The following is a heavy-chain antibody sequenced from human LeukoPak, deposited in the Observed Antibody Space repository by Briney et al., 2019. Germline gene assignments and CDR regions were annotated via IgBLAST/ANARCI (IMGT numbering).Heavy chain of an antibody. CDR2: INGKRGDT. CDR1: GFTFTDHY. Sequence: ASVKVSCKASGFTFTDHYMHWVRQAPGQGLEWMGWINGKRGDTNYAQNFQDRVTMTRDTSTSTVYMELSRLTVDDTAVYYCARNHDWGVDYWGQGTLVTVSS. D-gene: IGHD7-27*01. V-gene: IGHV1-2*02. J-gene: IGHJ4*02. CDR3: ARNHDWGVDY.